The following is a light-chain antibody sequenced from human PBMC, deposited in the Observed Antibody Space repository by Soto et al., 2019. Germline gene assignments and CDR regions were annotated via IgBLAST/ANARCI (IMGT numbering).Light chain of an antibody. CDR2: AAS. Sequence: DIQMTQSPSSLSASVGDRVTITCRASQSISSYLNWYQQKPGKAPKLLIYAASSLQSGVPSRFSGSGSGTDSTLTISSLQPEDFATYYCQQSYSTHRTFGPGTKVDIK. J-gene: IGKJ3*01. CDR3: QQSYSTHRT. CDR1: QSISSY. V-gene: IGKV1-39*01.